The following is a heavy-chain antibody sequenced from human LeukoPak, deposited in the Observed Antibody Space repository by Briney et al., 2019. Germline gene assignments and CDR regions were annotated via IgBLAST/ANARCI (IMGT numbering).Heavy chain of an antibody. Sequence: GGSLRLSCAVSGFTFSNEAMGWVRQLRGGGLEWVSTISPGGGTTYYAESMKGRFTISRDNSKSILYLEMNSLRVEDTAVYYCTKVRSGSSNWALRIFDYWGQGALVTVSS. CDR1: GFTFSNEA. J-gene: IGHJ4*02. D-gene: IGHD4-11*01. CDR3: TKVRSGSSNWALRIFDY. V-gene: IGHV3-23*01. CDR2: ISPGGGTT.